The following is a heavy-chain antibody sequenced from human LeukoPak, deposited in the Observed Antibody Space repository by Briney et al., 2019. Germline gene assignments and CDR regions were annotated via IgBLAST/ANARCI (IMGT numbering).Heavy chain of an antibody. Sequence: QPGGSLRLSCAASGFTFSSYWMSWVRQAPGKGLEWVANIKQDGSEKYYVDSVKGRFTISRDNAKNSLYLQMNSPRAEDTAVYYCARDQTASWPYNLFDPWGQGTLVTVSS. CDR2: IKQDGSEK. D-gene: IGHD6-13*01. V-gene: IGHV3-7*01. J-gene: IGHJ5*02. CDR1: GFTFSSYW. CDR3: ARDQTASWPYNLFDP.